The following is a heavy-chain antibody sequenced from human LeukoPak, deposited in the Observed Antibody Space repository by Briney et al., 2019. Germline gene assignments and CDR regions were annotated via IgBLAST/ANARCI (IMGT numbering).Heavy chain of an antibody. J-gene: IGHJ6*03. D-gene: IGHD6-25*01. CDR1: GFTFSRNG. CDR3: AKGIAAGAMGYMDV. CDR2: IWYDGSNK. Sequence: PGRSLRLSCAASGFTFSRNGMHWVRQAPGKGLEWVGVIWYDGSNKYYADSVRGRFTISRDNSKSTMFLQMNSLRVEDRAVYYCAKGIAAGAMGYMDVWGKGTTVTVSS. V-gene: IGHV3-33*06.